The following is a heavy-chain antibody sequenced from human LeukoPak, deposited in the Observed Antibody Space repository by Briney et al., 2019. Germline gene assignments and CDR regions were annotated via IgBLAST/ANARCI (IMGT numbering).Heavy chain of an antibody. CDR1: GFTFSSYW. J-gene: IGHJ6*03. V-gene: IGHV3-30*18. D-gene: IGHD4-17*01. Sequence: GGSLRLSCAASGFTFSSYWMSWVRQAPGKGLEWVAVISYDGSNKYYADSVKGRFTISRDNSKNTLYLQMNSLRAEDTAVYYCAKGATVTNDYYYYYMDVWGKGTTVTVSS. CDR2: ISYDGSNK. CDR3: AKGATVTNDYYYYYMDV.